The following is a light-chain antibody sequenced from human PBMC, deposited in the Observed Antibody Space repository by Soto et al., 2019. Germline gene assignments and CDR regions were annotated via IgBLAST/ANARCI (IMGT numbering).Light chain of an antibody. V-gene: IGKV2-28*01. CDR1: QSLLHSNGYNY. CDR3: LEALQTPWT. CDR2: LGS. Sequence: DIVMTPSPPSLPVTPGEPASISCRSSQSLLHSNGYNYLDWYLQKPGQSPQLLIYLGSNRASGVTDRFSGSGSCTDSTLRISRVEAEDVGVYDCLEALQTPWTFGQGTKVDIK. J-gene: IGKJ1*01.